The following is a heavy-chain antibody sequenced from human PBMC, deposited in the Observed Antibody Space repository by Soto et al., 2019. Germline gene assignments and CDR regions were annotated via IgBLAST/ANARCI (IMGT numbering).Heavy chain of an antibody. D-gene: IGHD3-3*01. J-gene: IGHJ5*02. Sequence: SVKVSCKASGYTFTSYGISWGRQAPGQGLEWMGWISAYNGNTNYAQKLQGRVTMTTDTSTSTAYMELRSLRSDDTAVYYCARGGITIFGVVIDNWFDPWGQGTLVTVSS. CDR1: GYTFTSYG. V-gene: IGHV1-18*01. CDR3: ARGGITIFGVVIDNWFDP. CDR2: ISAYNGNT.